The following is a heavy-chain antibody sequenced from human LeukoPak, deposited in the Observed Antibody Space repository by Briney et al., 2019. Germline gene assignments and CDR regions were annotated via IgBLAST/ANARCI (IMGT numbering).Heavy chain of an antibody. D-gene: IGHD3-9*01. CDR3: AKAEGYDILTGLDY. V-gene: IGHV3-23*01. J-gene: IGHJ4*02. Sequence: GGSQRLSCATSGFTFGSYAMSWVRQAPGKGLEWVSGIGASGGSTYYADSLKGRFTISRDNSKNTLYLQMNSLRTEDTAVYYCAKAEGYDILTGLDYWGQGTLVTVSS. CDR2: IGASGGST. CDR1: GFTFGSYA.